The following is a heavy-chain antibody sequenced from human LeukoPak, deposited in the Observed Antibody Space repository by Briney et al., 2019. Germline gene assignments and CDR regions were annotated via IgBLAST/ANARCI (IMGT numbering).Heavy chain of an antibody. CDR3: ARDETPVRFRFDY. CDR1: GGSISSGGYY. V-gene: IGHV4-31*03. J-gene: IGHJ4*02. CDR2: IYYSGST. Sequence: PSQTLSLTCTVSGGSISSGGYYWSWIRQHPGKGLEWIGYIYYSGSTYYNPSLKSRVTISVDTSKNQFSLKLSSATAADTAVYYCARDETPVRFRFDYWGQGNLVTVSS. D-gene: IGHD2-15*01.